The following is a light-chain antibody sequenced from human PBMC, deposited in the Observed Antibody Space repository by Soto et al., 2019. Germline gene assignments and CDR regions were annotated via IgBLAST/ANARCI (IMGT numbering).Light chain of an antibody. V-gene: IGKV1-5*03. CDR2: KAS. Sequence: DIQMTQSPSTLSASVGDRVTITCRASQSISSWLAWYQQKPGKAPKLLIYKASGLESGVPSRFSGSGSGTDFTLTISSLQPDDFATYYCQQYDSYPLTFGQGTKVDIK. CDR3: QQYDSYPLT. CDR1: QSISSW. J-gene: IGKJ1*01.